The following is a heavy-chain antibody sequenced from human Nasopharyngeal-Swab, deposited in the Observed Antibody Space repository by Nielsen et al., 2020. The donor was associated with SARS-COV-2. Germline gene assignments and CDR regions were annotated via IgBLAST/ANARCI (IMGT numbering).Heavy chain of an antibody. CDR2: INYRGST. CDR1: GGSMNGHW. Sequence: SETLSLTCTVSGGSMNGHWWSWIRQAPGKGLEWIAYINYRGSTDYNPSLKSRVTILLDMSRNQFSLELTSVTAADTAVYYCARGVTAIRRGDNWFDPWGQGTLVTVSS. J-gene: IGHJ5*02. CDR3: ARGVTAIRRGDNWFDP. D-gene: IGHD2-21*02. V-gene: IGHV4-59*11.